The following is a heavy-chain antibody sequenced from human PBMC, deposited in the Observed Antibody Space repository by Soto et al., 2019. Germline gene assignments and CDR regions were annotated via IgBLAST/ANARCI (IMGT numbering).Heavy chain of an antibody. V-gene: IGHV2-70*11. CDR2: IDWDDDK. D-gene: IGHD5-12*01. J-gene: IGHJ4*02. CDR1: GFSLSTSGMC. CDR3: ERIRYSGYDRYFDY. Sequence: GSGPTLVNPTQTLTLPCTFSGFSLSTSGMCVSWIRQPPGKALEWLARIDWDDDKYYSTSLKTRLTISKDTSKNQVVLTMTNMDPVDTATYYCERIRYSGYDRYFDYWGQGTLVTVSS.